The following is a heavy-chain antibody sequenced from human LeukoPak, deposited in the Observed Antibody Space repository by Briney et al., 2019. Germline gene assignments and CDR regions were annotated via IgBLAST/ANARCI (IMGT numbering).Heavy chain of an antibody. V-gene: IGHV4-34*01. J-gene: IGHJ6*02. CDR2: INHSGST. D-gene: IGHD6-13*01. CDR3: ARIPVYSSSWYSYYYYGMDV. CDR1: GGSFSGYY. Sequence: KPSETLSLTCAVYGGSFSGYYWSWIRQPPGKGLEWIGEINHSGSTNYNPSLKSRVTISVDTSKNQFSLKLSSVTAADTAVYYCARIPVYSSSWYSYYYYGMDVWGQGTTVTVSS.